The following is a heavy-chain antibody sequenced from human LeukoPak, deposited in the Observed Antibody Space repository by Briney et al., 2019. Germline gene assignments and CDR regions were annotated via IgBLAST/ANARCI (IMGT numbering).Heavy chain of an antibody. CDR3: ARLYVVRGYSYSGAFDI. Sequence: GGSLRLSCAASGFTFDDYGMSWVRQAPGKGLEWVSGINWNGGSTGYADSVRGRFTISRDSAKNSLYLQMNSLRAEDTALYYCARLYVVRGYSYSGAFDIWGQGTMVTVSS. CDR1: GFTFDDYG. V-gene: IGHV3-20*04. J-gene: IGHJ3*02. D-gene: IGHD5-18*01. CDR2: INWNGGST.